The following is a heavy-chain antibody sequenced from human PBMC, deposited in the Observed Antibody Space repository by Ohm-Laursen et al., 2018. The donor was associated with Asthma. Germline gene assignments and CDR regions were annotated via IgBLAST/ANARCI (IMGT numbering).Heavy chain of an antibody. V-gene: IGHV2-70*04. CDR1: GFSLSTSRMR. J-gene: IGHJ6*02. Sequence: TQTLTLTCTFSGFSLSTSRMRVSWIRQPPGQALEWLARIDSDDDKLYSTSPKTRLTISKDTSKNQVVLTMTNMDPVDTATYYCARWYYGMDVWGQGTTVTVSS. CDR3: ARWYYGMDV. CDR2: IDSDDDK.